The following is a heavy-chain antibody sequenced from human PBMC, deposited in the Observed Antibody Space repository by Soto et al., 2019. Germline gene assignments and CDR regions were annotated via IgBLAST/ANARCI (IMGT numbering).Heavy chain of an antibody. CDR3: ARSTGRYYFDY. J-gene: IGHJ4*02. Sequence: QVQLVESGGGVVQPGRSPRLSCAASGFTFSSYAMHWVRQAPGKGLEWVAVISYDGSNKYYADSVKGRFTISRDNSKNTLYLQMNSLRAEDTAVYYCARSTGRYYFDYWGQGTLVTVSS. V-gene: IGHV3-30-3*01. CDR2: ISYDGSNK. CDR1: GFTFSSYA.